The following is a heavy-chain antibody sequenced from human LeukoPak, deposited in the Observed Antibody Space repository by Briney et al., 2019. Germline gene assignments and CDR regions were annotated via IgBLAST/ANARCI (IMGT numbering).Heavy chain of an antibody. J-gene: IGHJ4*02. CDR1: GFTFSSYE. V-gene: IGHV3-7*01. CDR3: AREYTVTHFDY. CDR2: IKQDGSEK. Sequence: PGGSLRLSCVASGFTFSSYEMFWVRQAPGKGLEWVANIKQDGSEKYYVDSVKGRFTISRDNAKNSLYLQMNSLRAEDTAVYYCAREYTVTHFDYWGQGTLVTVSS. D-gene: IGHD4-17*01.